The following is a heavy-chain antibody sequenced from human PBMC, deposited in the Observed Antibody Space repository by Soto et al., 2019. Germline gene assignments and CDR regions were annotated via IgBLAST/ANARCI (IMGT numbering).Heavy chain of an antibody. J-gene: IGHJ6*02. D-gene: IGHD3-9*01. Sequence: GGSLRLSCAASGFTFSSYWMHWVRQAPGKGLVWVSRINSDGSSTSYADSVKGRFTISRDNAKNTMYLQMNSLRAEDTAVYYCASLGWTSSYYDILTGYFSANYYYYGIDVWGQGTTVTVSS. V-gene: IGHV3-74*01. CDR1: GFTFSSYW. CDR2: INSDGSST. CDR3: ASLGWTSSYYDILTGYFSANYYYYGIDV.